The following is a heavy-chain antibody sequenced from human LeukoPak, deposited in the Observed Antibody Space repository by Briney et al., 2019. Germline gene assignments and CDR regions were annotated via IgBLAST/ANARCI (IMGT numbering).Heavy chain of an antibody. J-gene: IGHJ4*02. V-gene: IGHV3-53*01. D-gene: IGHD3-10*01. CDR2: LYSGAGT. Sequence: GGSLRLSCAASGFTVSSNYMTWVRQAPGKGLEWVSVLYSGAGTYYADSVKGRFTISRDNSKNTLYLQMNSLRAEDTAVYYCATLYGSARGAFDSWGQGTLVTVSS. CDR1: GFTVSSNY. CDR3: ATLYGSARGAFDS.